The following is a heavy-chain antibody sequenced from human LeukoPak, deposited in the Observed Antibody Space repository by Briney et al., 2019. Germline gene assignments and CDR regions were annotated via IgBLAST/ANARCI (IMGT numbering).Heavy chain of an antibody. Sequence: TFTSYGISWVRQAPGQGVDWMGLISAYNGNKNYAQKLQGRVTMTTDTSTSTAYMELRSLRSDDTAVYYCARASYGDPARDWGQEPWSPSPQ. D-gene: IGHD3-16*01. CDR1: TFTSYG. CDR3: ARASYGDPARD. J-gene: IGHJ4*01. V-gene: IGHV1-18*04. CDR2: ISAYNGNK.